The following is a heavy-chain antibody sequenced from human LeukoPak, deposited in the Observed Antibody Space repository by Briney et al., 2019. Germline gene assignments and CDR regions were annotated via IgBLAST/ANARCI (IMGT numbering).Heavy chain of an antibody. CDR2: IYSGGST. CDR3: ARDHSGMDV. V-gene: IGHV3-53*01. CDR1: GFTFSTYA. J-gene: IGHJ6*02. Sequence: PGGSLRLSCAASGFTFSTYAMSWVRQAPGKGLEWVSVIYSGGSTYYADSVKGRFTISRDNSKNTLYLQMNSLRAEDTAVYYCARDHSGMDVWGQGTTVTVSS.